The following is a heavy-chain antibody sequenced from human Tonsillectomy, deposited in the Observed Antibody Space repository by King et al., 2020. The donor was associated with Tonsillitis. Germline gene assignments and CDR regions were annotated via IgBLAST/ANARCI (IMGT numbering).Heavy chain of an antibody. J-gene: IGHJ6*02. CDR2: MNPNSGNT. CDR1: GYTFTSYD. CDR3: ARGTHSSSWYVGYYYYYGMDV. D-gene: IGHD6-13*01. V-gene: IGHV1-8*01. Sequence: QLVQSGAEVKKPGASVKVSCKASGYTFTSYDINWVRQATGQGLEWMGWMNPNSGNTGYAQKFQGRVTMTRNTSISTAYMELSSLRSEDTAGYYCARGTHSSSWYVGYYYYYGMDVWGQGTTVTVSS.